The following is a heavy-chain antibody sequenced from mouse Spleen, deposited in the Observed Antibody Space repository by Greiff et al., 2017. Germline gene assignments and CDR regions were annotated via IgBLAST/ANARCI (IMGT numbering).Heavy chain of an antibody. CDR1: GYTFTSYW. J-gene: IGHJ1*01. V-gene: IGHV1-52*01. CDR3: ARRAYRGYWYFDV. CDR2: IDPSDSET. Sequence: QVQLQQPGAELVRPGSSVKLSCKASGYTFTSYWMHWVKQRPIQGLEWIGNIDPSDSETHYNQKFKDKATLTVDKSSSTAYMQLSSLTSEDSAVYYCARRAYRGYWYFDVWGAGTTVTVSS. D-gene: IGHD3-3*01.